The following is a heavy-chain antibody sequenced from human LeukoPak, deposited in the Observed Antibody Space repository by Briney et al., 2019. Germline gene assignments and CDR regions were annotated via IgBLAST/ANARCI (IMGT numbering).Heavy chain of an antibody. CDR2: INPNSGGT. CDR1: GYTFTGYY. V-gene: IGHV1-2*02. D-gene: IGHD2-2*02. CDR3: ARDPERVPAAIGGIIDY. Sequence: ASVKVSCKASGYTFTGYYMHWVRQAPGQGLEWIGWINPNSGGTNYAQKFQGRVTMTRDTSISTAYMELSRLRSDDTAVYYCARDPERVPAAIGGIIDYWGQGTLVTVSS. J-gene: IGHJ4*02.